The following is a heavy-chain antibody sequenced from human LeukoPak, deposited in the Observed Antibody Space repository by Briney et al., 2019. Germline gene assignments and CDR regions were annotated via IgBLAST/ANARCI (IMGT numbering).Heavy chain of an antibody. CDR2: ISYDGSNK. V-gene: IGHV3-30*03. CDR3: ARNNRYSNSPIEY. Sequence: PGRSLRLSCAASGFTFSSYGMHWVRQAPGKGLEWVAIISYDGSNKYYADSVKGRFTISRDNAKNTLYLQMNSLRDEDTAVYYCARNNRYSNSPIEYWGQGTLVTVSS. CDR1: GFTFSSYG. J-gene: IGHJ4*02. D-gene: IGHD6-13*01.